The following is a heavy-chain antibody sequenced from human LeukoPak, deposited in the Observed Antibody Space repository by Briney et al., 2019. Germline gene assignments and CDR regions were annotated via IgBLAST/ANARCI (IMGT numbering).Heavy chain of an antibody. CDR1: GFTFSSYS. J-gene: IGHJ4*02. V-gene: IGHV3-30-3*01. CDR3: ARDRDPDSSSWYTAASTHL. D-gene: IGHD6-13*01. CDR2: ILYDGSNK. Sequence: GALRLSCAASGFTFSSYSMHWVRQAPGKGLEGVAVILYDGSNKYYADSVKGRFTISRDNAKNSLYLQMNSLRAEDTAVYYCARDRDPDSSSWYTAASTHLWGQGTLVTVSS.